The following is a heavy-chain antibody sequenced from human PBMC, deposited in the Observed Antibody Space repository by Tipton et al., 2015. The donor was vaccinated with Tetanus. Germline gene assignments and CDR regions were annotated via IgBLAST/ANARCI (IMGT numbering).Heavy chain of an antibody. CDR2: IAWNSGGI. CDR1: GFTFDNYA. D-gene: IGHD5-18*01. J-gene: IGHJ6*02. V-gene: IGHV3-9*01. CDR3: AKDNGGYSYGRYGMDV. Sequence: QLVQSGGQSVQPGRSLRLSCVGAGFTFDNYAMHWVRQAPGKGLEWVSGIAWNSGGIGYADSVKGRFTISRDNAKNSLYLQMNSLRAEDTALYYCAKDNGGYSYGRYGMDVWGQGTTVTVSS.